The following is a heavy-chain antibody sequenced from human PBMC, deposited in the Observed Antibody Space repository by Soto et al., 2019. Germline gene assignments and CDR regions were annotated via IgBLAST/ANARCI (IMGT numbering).Heavy chain of an antibody. V-gene: IGHV1-8*01. CDR2: MNPNSGNT. J-gene: IGHJ5*02. CDR3: ARGGEWFGAFDP. Sequence: QVQLVQSGAEVKKPGASVKVSCKASGYTFISYDSNWVRQATGQGLEWMGWMNPNSGNTGYAQKFQGRVTMTRNTSISTAYMELSSLRSEDTAVYNCARGGEWFGAFDPLGQGTLVTVSS. D-gene: IGHD3-10*01. CDR1: GYTFISYD.